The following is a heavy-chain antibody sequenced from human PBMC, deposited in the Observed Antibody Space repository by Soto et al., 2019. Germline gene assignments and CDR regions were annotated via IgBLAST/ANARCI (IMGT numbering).Heavy chain of an antibody. CDR3: ARDPTGGGCYYYGMDV. CDR2: INAGNGNT. Sequence: ASVKVSCKASGYTFTSYAMHWVRQAPGQRLEWMGWINAGNGNTKYSQKLQGRVTITRDTSASTAYMELSSLRSEDTAVYYCARDPTGGGCYYYGMDVWGQGTTVTVSS. J-gene: IGHJ6*02. D-gene: IGHD7-27*01. V-gene: IGHV1-3*01. CDR1: GYTFTSYA.